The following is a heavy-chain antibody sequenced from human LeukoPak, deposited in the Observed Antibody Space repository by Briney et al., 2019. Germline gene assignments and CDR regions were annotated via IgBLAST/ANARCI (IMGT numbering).Heavy chain of an antibody. J-gene: IGHJ4*02. CDR3: ERGGYVWGSYRAYFDY. V-gene: IGHV4-34*01. Sequence: SETLSLTCAVYGGSFSGYYWSWIRQPPGKGLEWVGEINHSGSTNYNPSLKSRVTISVDTSKNQFSLKLTSVTAADTPVYYCERGGYVWGSYRAYFDYWGQGTLVTVSS. CDR1: GGSFSGYY. D-gene: IGHD3-16*02. CDR2: INHSGST.